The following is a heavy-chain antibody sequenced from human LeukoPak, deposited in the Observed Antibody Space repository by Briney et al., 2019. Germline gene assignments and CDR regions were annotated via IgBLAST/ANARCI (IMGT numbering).Heavy chain of an antibody. CDR2: VYYSGST. CDR1: GGSISSRSYY. J-gene: IGHJ3*02. V-gene: IGHV4-39*01. D-gene: IGHD6-13*01. Sequence: SETLSLTCTVSGGSISSRSYYWGWIRQPPGKGLEWIGSVYYSGSTYYSPSLKSRVTISVDTSKNQFSLKLSSVTAADTAVYYCARYQTPIAAAGSRYAFDIWGQGTMVTVSS. CDR3: ARYQTPIAAAGSRYAFDI.